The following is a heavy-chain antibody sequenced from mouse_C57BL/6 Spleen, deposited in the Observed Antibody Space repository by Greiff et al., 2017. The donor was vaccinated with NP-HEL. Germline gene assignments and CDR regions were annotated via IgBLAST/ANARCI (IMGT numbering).Heavy chain of an antibody. J-gene: IGHJ4*01. V-gene: IGHV5-17*01. CDR1: GFTFSDYG. Sequence: EVMLVESGGGLVKPGGSLKLSCAASGFTFSDYGMHWVRQAPEKGLEWVAYISSGSSTIDYADTVKGRFTISRDNAKNTLFLQMNSLGSEDTARYYCERGPDYWGQGTSVTVSS. CDR2: ISSGSSTI. CDR3: ERGPDY.